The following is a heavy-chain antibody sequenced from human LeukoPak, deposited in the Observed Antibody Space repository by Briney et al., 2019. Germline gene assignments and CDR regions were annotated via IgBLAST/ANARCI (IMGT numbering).Heavy chain of an antibody. D-gene: IGHD3-9*01. CDR1: GVTCSSYS. CDR2: ILYDGSNK. V-gene: IGHV3-30*04. J-gene: IGHJ5*02. CDR3: ARGYDILTGYYKQGWFDP. Sequence: GGSLILSCAAAGVTCSSYSMHWVRQAPGKGLQWLAVILYDGSNKYYADSVKGRFTISRDNSKNTLYLQMNSLRAEDTAVYYCARGYDILTGYYKQGWFDPWGQGTLVTVSS.